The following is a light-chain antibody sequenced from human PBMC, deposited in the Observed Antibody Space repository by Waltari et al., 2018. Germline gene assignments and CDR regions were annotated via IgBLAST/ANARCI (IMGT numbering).Light chain of an antibody. CDR2: EVS. Sequence: QSALTQPASVSGSPGQSITISCTGTSSDVGSYNLVSWYQQHPGKDPKLMIYEVSKRPSGVSNRFSGSKSGNTASLTISGLQAEDEADYYCCSYAGSSTPVVFGGGTKLTVL. CDR1: SSDVGSYNL. V-gene: IGLV2-23*02. J-gene: IGLJ2*01. CDR3: CSYAGSSTPVV.